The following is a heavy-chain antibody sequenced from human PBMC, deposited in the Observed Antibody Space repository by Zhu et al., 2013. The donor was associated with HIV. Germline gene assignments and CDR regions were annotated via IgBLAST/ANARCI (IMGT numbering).Heavy chain of an antibody. CDR3: ARPSNIVVVPAAIDNGFFDY. CDR1: GYTFTSYY. Sequence: QVQLVQSGAEVKKPGASVKVSCKASGYTFTSYYMHWVRQAPGQGLEWMGIINPSGGSTSYAQKFQGRVTMTRDTSTSTVYMELSSLRSEDTAVYYCARPSNIVVVPAAIDNGFFDYWGQGTLVTVSS. D-gene: IGHD2-2*02. V-gene: IGHV1-46*01. J-gene: IGHJ4*02. CDR2: INPSGGST.